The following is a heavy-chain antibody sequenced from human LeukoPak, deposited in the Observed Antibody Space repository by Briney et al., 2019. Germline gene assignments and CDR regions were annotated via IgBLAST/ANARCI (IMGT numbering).Heavy chain of an antibody. CDR1: VGSISSGNW. CDR3: ATAPILRGEAGEQYKYGMDV. Sequence: SETLSPTCAVSVGSISSGNWWSWVRQSPGKGLEWIGEVYHNGTPNYNPSLKSRVTISADTFKNHFSLKLTSVTAADTAVYYCATAPILRGEAGEQYKYGMDVWGQGTTVIVSS. D-gene: IGHD1-1*01. CDR2: VYHNGTP. V-gene: IGHV4-4*02. J-gene: IGHJ6*02.